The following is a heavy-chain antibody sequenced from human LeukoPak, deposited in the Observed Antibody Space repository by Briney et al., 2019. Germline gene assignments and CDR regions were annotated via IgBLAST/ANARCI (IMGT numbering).Heavy chain of an antibody. Sequence: SVTVSCTASGGTFSSYAISWVRQAPGQGLEWMGGIIPIFGTANYAQKFQGRVTITADESTSTAYMELSSLRSEDTAVYYCARDLYPATNYYYYGMDVWGKGPRSPSPQ. CDR2: IIPIFGTA. CDR3: ARDLYPATNYYYYGMDV. J-gene: IGHJ6*01. V-gene: IGHV1-69*13. D-gene: IGHD3-16*01. CDR1: GGTFSSYA.